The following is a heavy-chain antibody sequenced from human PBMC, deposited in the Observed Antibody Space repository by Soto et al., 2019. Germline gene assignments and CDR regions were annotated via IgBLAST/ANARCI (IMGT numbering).Heavy chain of an antibody. CDR1: GGSLSSGGYS. V-gene: IGHV4-30-2*01. Sequence: SETLSLTCAVSGGSLSSGGYSWSWIRQTPGKGLEWIGYIYHSGSTYYNPSLKSRVTISVDRSKNQFSLKLSSVTAADTAVYYCARVPGPWGQGTLVTVSS. CDR2: IYHSGST. CDR3: ARVPGP. J-gene: IGHJ5*02.